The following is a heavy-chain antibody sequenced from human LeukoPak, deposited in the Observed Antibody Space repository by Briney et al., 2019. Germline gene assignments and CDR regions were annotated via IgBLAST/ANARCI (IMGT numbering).Heavy chain of an antibody. CDR3: AKVRYDILTGKRYYSDY. Sequence: GGALRLSCVASGLTFSTYAMNWVRQAPGKGLEWVSAISGSGVSTYYADSVKGRFTISRDNSKNTLYLRMNSLRAEDTAVYYCAKVRYDILTGKRYYSDYWGQGILVTVSA. CDR1: GLTFSTYA. V-gene: IGHV3-23*01. CDR2: ISGSGVST. J-gene: IGHJ4*02. D-gene: IGHD3-9*01.